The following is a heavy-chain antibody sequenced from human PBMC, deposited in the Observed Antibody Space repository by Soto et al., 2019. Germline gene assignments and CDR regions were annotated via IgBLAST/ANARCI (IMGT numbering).Heavy chain of an antibody. CDR2: ISAYNGNT. V-gene: IGHV1-18*01. J-gene: IGHJ4*02. CDR3: ARVNVNYDFWSGYYTGILDY. Sequence: ASVKVSCKASGYTFTSYGISWVRQAPGQGLEWMGWISAYNGNTNYAQKLQGRVTMTTDTSTSTAYMELRSLRSDDTAVYYCARVNVNYDFWSGYYTGILDYWGQGTLVTVSS. CDR1: GYTFTSYG. D-gene: IGHD3-3*01.